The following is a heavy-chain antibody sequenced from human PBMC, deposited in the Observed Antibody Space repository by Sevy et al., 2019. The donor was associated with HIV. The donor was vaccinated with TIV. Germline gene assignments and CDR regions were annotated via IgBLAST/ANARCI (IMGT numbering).Heavy chain of an antibody. J-gene: IGHJ3*02. CDR2: ISSSSTYI. CDR3: AGDRREMVKGADDSFHI. Sequence: GGSLRLSCIASGFTFSRSSMNWVRQAPGKGLEWVSSISSSSTYIYYADSMKGRFTISRDNAKNSLYLQMNSLRAEDTAVYYCAGDRREMVKGADDSFHIWGQGTMVTVSS. CDR1: GFTFSRSS. D-gene: IGHD3-10*01. V-gene: IGHV3-21*01.